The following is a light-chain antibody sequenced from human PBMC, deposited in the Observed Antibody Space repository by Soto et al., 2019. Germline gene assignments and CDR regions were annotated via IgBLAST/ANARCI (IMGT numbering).Light chain of an antibody. CDR1: QSVSSY. J-gene: IGKJ1*01. V-gene: IGKV3-11*01. CDR3: QRRGT. Sequence: EIVLTQSPATLSLSPGERATLSCRASQSVSSYLAWYQQKPGQAPRLLIYDASNRATGIPARFSGSGSGTDFTLSISSLEPEDFAFYYCQRRGTFGQGTKVEIK. CDR2: DAS.